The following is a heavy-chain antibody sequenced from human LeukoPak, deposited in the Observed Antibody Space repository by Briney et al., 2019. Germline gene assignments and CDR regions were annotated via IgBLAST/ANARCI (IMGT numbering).Heavy chain of an antibody. D-gene: IGHD6-19*01. J-gene: IGHJ4*02. CDR2: INTNTRNP. Sequence: ASVKVSCKASGYTFSSYGMNWVRQAPGQGLEWMGWINTNTRNPTYAQEFTGRFVFTLDTSVSTAYLQISSLKAEDIAVYYCARRSEAGLDYWGQGTLVTVPS. CDR1: GYTFSSYG. V-gene: IGHV7-4-1*02. CDR3: ARRSEAGLDY.